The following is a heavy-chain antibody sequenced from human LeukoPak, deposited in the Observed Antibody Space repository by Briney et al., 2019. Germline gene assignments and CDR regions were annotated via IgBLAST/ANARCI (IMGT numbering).Heavy chain of an antibody. J-gene: IGHJ4*02. D-gene: IGHD6-19*01. CDR3: ARDTIAVAGRGIDFDY. V-gene: IGHV3-9*01. Sequence: GGSLRLSCAASGFTFDDYAMHWVRLAPGKGLEWVSGISWNSGSIGYADSVKGRFTISRDNAKNSLYLQMNSLRAEDTAVYYCARDTIAVAGRGIDFDYWGQGTLVTVSS. CDR1: GFTFDDYA. CDR2: ISWNSGSI.